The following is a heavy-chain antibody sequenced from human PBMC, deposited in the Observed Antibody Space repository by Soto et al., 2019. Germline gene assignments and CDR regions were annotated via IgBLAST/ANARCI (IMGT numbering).Heavy chain of an antibody. Sequence: PGGSLRLSCAASGFTFSDYYMSWIRQAPGKGLEWVSYISSSGSTIYYADSVKGRFTIPRDNAKNSLYLQMNSLRAEDTAVYYCARARGKYCSSTSCYPPRNYYYYYMDVWGKGTTVTVSS. CDR3: ARARGKYCSSTSCYPPRNYYYYYMDV. CDR2: ISSSGSTI. CDR1: GFTFSDYY. D-gene: IGHD2-2*01. J-gene: IGHJ6*03. V-gene: IGHV3-11*01.